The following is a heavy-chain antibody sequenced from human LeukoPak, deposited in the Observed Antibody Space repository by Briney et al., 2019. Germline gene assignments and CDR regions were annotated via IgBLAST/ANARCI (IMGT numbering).Heavy chain of an antibody. J-gene: IGHJ4*02. V-gene: IGHV3-7*01. CDR3: ARVYCSSTSCFDY. CDR1: GFTFSSCW. D-gene: IGHD2-2*01. Sequence: GGSLRLSCAASGFTFSSCWMSWVRQAPGKGLEWVANIKQDGSEKYYVDSVKGRFTISRDNAKNSLYLQMNSLRAEDTAVYYCARVYCSSTSCFDYWGQGTLVTVSS. CDR2: IKQDGSEK.